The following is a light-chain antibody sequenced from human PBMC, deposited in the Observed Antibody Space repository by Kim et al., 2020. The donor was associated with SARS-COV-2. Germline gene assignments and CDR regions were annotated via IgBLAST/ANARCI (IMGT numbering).Light chain of an antibody. CDR1: SSDVGGYTY. V-gene: IGLV2-14*04. Sequence: PGQAITISCTGTSSDVGGYTYVSWYQQHPGKAPKLMIYDVSKRPSGFSNRFSGSKSGNTASLTISGLQAEDEADYYCSSYTSSSTLFGGGTQLTVL. CDR3: SSYTSSSTL. J-gene: IGLJ2*01. CDR2: DVS.